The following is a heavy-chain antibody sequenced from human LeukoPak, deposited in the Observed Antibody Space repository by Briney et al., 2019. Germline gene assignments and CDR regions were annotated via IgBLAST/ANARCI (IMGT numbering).Heavy chain of an antibody. V-gene: IGHV1-2*02. CDR3: ARGYALYSGRYIDFDY. CDR1: GYTFTGHY. D-gene: IGHD1-26*01. Sequence: GASVKVSCKASGYTFTGHYMHWVRQAPGQGLEWMGWINPNNGGTNYAQKFQGRVTMTRDASISTAYMELSRLRSDDTAVYYCARGYALYSGRYIDFDYWGQGTLDTVSS. J-gene: IGHJ4*02. CDR2: INPNNGGT.